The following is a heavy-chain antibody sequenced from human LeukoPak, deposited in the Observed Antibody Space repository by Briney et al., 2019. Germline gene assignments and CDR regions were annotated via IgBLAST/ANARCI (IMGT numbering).Heavy chain of an antibody. CDR1: GFTFSNAW. V-gene: IGHV3-15*01. CDR3: TTAYYDFWSGYYLGL. J-gene: IGHJ4*02. CDR2: IKSKTDGGTT. Sequence: GGSLRPSCAASGFTFSNAWMSWVRQAPGKGLEWVGRIKSKTDGGTTDYAAPVKGRFTISRDDSKNTLYLQMNSLKTEDTAVYYCTTAYYDFWSGYYLGLWGQGTLVTVSS. D-gene: IGHD3-3*01.